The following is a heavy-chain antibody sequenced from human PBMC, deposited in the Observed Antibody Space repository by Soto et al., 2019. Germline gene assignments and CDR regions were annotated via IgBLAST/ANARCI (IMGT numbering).Heavy chain of an antibody. J-gene: IGHJ4*02. CDR1: GVSINNYY. V-gene: IGHV4-59*01. CDR2: IYYTGST. CDR3: AKVVSGGHIDY. Sequence: SETLSLTCFVSGVSINNYYWTWIRQPPGKRLEWIGAIYYTGSTTYNPSLRSRVTFSVDTSKNQFSLSLTSVTAADTAVYFCAKVVSGGHIDYWGQGTLVTVSS. D-gene: IGHD6-25*01.